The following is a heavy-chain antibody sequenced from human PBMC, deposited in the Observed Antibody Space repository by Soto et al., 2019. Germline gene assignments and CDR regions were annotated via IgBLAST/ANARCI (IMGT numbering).Heavy chain of an antibody. D-gene: IGHD1-26*01. J-gene: IGHJ4*02. CDR2: INCKSGGT. V-gene: IGHV1-2*04. Sequence: ASVKVCCEASGYTFTGNYMHWVRQAPGQGLEWMGWINCKSGGTNYAQKFQDWVTMTRDTSISTAYMELSRLRSDDTAVYYCARGGWGLQRGCDYWGQGTLVAVSS. CDR1: GYTFTGNY. CDR3: ARGGWGLQRGCDY.